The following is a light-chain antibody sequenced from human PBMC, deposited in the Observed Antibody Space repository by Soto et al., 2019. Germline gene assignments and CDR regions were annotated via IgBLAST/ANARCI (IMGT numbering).Light chain of an antibody. CDR1: SSDVGGYNY. J-gene: IGLJ1*01. CDR3: SSYTSSSTPLYV. CDR2: DVS. Sequence: QSVLTQPASVSGSPGQSITISCTGTSSDVGGYNYVSWYQQHPGKAPKLMIYDVSNRPSGVFNRFSGSKSGNTASLTISGLQAEDEADYYCSSYTSSSTPLYVFGTGTKVTVL. V-gene: IGLV2-14*01.